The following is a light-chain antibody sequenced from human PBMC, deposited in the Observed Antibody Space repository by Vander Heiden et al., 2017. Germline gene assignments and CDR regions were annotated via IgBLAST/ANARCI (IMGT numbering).Light chain of an antibody. V-gene: IGKV1-33*01. CDR1: QDISNY. CDR2: DAS. J-gene: IGKJ3*01. Sequence: DIQMTQSPSSLSASVGDRVTVTCQASQDISNYLNWYQQKPGKGPKLLVYDASSLQTGVPSRFSGSGSGTDFTLTISSLRPEDIATYYCQQDYNLPLTFGPGTKVDFK. CDR3: QQDYNLPLT.